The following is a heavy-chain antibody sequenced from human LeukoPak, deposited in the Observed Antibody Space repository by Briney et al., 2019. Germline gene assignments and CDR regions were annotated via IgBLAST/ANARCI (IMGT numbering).Heavy chain of an antibody. D-gene: IGHD3-3*01. CDR2: INAGNGNT. CDR1: GYTFTSYA. J-gene: IGHJ4*02. CDR3: ARARADYDFWSGYANLLDY. Sequence: ASVKVSCKASGYTFTSYAMHWVRQAPGQRLEWMGWINAGNGNTKYSQKFQGRVTITRDTSASTVYMELSSLRSEDTAVYYCARARADYDFWSGYANLLDYWGQGTLVTVSS. V-gene: IGHV1-3*01.